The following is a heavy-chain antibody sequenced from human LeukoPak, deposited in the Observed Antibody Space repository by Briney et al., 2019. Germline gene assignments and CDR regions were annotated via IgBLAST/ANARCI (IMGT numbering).Heavy chain of an antibody. J-gene: IGHJ4*02. Sequence: GGSLRLSCAASGFSFSDSWMTWVRQTPGKGLQWVASIHQDAGEKQYLDSVRGRFTISRDNAKNSLYLQMNSLRVEDTAVYYCASSKDHYCHYWGQGTLVTVSA. V-gene: IGHV3-7*05. CDR1: GFSFSDSW. CDR2: IHQDAGEK. CDR3: ASSKDHYCHY.